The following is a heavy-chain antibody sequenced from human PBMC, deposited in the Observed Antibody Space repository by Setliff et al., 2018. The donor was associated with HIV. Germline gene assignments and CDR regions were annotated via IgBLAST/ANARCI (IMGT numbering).Heavy chain of an antibody. J-gene: IGHJ4*02. Sequence: PGGSLRLSCAASGFTFSSYAMHWVRQAPGKGLEWVAFIRYDGIIEHYRDSVRGRFTISRDNSKNTLHLQMDSLRVEDTAVYYCAKNLHSSIWSSLDYWGQGTLVTVSS. CDR3: AKNLHSSIWSSLDY. CDR1: GFTFSSYA. D-gene: IGHD6-13*01. CDR2: IRYDGIIE. V-gene: IGHV3-30*02.